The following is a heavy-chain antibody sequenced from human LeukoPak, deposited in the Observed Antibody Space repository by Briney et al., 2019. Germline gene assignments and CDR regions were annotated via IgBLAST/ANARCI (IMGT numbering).Heavy chain of an antibody. J-gene: IGHJ4*02. CDR3: ARGGTTSSFAY. CDR1: GSTFSSYS. CDR2: ISSSSSTI. V-gene: IGHV3-48*02. D-gene: IGHD2-15*01. Sequence: GGSLRPSCASSGSTFSSYSMNWVRQAPAKGLEWISYISSSSSTISYADSVKGRSTISRDTANNSLYLQLNRLRDEDTALYYCARGGTTSSFAYCGQGALVTVSS.